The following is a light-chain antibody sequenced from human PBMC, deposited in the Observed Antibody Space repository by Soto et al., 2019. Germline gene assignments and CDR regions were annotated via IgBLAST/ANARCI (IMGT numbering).Light chain of an antibody. CDR3: CSYTSTSTAV. CDR2: EVS. J-gene: IGLJ2*01. Sequence: QSVLTQPASVSGSPGQSITISCTGTSSDVGGYNYVSWYQQHPGKAPKLMIYEVSNRPSGVSNRFSGSKSGNTASLTISGLQAEDEGDYYCCSYTSTSTAVFGGGTKLTVL. CDR1: SSDVGGYNY. V-gene: IGLV2-14*01.